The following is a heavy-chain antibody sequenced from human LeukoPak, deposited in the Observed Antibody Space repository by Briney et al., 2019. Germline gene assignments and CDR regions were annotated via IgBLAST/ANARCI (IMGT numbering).Heavy chain of an antibody. D-gene: IGHD4-23*01. CDR3: ARPYGGNSGPYFFDY. J-gene: IGHJ4*02. CDR2: IYPGDSDT. Sequence: GESLKISCKGSGYSFTSYWIGWVRQMPGKGLDWMGIIYPGDSDTRYSPSFQGQVTISADKSISTAYLQWSSLKASDTAMYYCARPYGGNSGPYFFDYWGQGTLVTVSS. CDR1: GYSFTSYW. V-gene: IGHV5-51*01.